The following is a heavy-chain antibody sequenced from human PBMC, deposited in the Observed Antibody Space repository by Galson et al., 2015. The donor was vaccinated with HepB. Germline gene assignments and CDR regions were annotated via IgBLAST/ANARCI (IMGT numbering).Heavy chain of an antibody. CDR2: INAGNGNT. CDR3: ARAKASCSGGSCYPISSLPALY. CDR1: GYTFTSYA. V-gene: IGHV1-3*01. Sequence: SVKVSCKASGYTFTSYAMHWVRQAPGQRLEWMGWINAGNGNTKYSQKFQGRVTITRDTSASTAYMELSSLRSEDTAVYYCARAKASCSGGSCYPISSLPALYWGQGTLVTVSS. J-gene: IGHJ4*02. D-gene: IGHD2-15*01.